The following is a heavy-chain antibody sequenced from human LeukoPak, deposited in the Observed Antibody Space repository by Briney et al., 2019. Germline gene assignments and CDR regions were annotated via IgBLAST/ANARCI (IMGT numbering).Heavy chain of an antibody. CDR2: ICGSCGNT. CDR3: TKDVGDVFWDY. CDR1: GFTFSNYA. Sequence: GGSLRLFCAASGFTFSNYAMAWVRQAPGKGLQWVSTICGSCGNTHYADSVKGRFTISRDNSKNTLYLEMNSLRAEDTAAYFCTKDVGDVFWDYWGQGTLVTVSS. V-gene: IGHV3-23*01. J-gene: IGHJ4*02. D-gene: IGHD3-3*01.